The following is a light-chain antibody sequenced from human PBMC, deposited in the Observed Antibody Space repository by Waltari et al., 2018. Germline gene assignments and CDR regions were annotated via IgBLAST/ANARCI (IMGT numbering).Light chain of an antibody. CDR3: CSYGGSSTL. Sequence: QSALTQPRSVSGSPGQSVTIPCTGTSSDVGGYNYFSWYQQHPGKAPKLMIYDVNKRPSGVPDRFSGSKSGNTASLTISGLQAEDEADYYCCSYGGSSTLFGGGTKLTVL. V-gene: IGLV2-11*01. CDR1: SSDVGGYNY. CDR2: DVN. J-gene: IGLJ2*01.